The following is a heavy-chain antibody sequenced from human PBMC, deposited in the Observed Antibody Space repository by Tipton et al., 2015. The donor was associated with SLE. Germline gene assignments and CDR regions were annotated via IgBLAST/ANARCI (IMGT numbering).Heavy chain of an antibody. CDR2: VYPGDSDT. CDR3: ARGRVLTHYFDASGIYNAFDI. J-gene: IGHJ3*02. CDR1: GYSFSTYW. D-gene: IGHD3-9*01. V-gene: IGHV5-51*03. Sequence: QLVQSGAEVKNPGESLKISCKGSGYSFSTYWIGWVRQLPGRGLAWMGIVYPGDSDTRYSPSFQGQVTISVDRSISTTSLQWASLKASDTAMYYCARGRVLTHYFDASGIYNAFDIWGQGTMVTVSS.